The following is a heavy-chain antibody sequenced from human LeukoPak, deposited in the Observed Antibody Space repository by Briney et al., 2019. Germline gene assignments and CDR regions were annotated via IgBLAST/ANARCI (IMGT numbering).Heavy chain of an antibody. V-gene: IGHV1-2*02. J-gene: IGHJ5*02. D-gene: IGHD2-2*01. CDR2: INPNSGGT. CDR3: ARQLGDIVVVPAATHPVWFDP. CDR1: GYTFTGYY. Sequence: ASVKVSCKASGYTFTGYYMHWVRQAPGQGLEWMGWINPNSGGTNYAQKFQGRVTMTRDTSISTAYMELSRLRSDDTAVYYCARQLGDIVVVPAATHPVWFDPWGQGTLVTVSS.